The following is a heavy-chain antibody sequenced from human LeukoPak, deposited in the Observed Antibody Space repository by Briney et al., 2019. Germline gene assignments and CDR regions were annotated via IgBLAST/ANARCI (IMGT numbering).Heavy chain of an antibody. CDR2: IYPGDSDT. D-gene: IGHD6-19*01. CDR3: ARLYGVSGYSSGWAQV. J-gene: IGHJ4*02. CDR1: AYSFTSYW. Sequence: GESLQISCKGSAYSFTSYWIGWLRPMPGKGLEWMGTIYPGDSDTRYSPSFQGQFTISADKSISTAYLQWSSLKASDTAMYYCARLYGVSGYSSGWAQVWGQGTLVTVSS. V-gene: IGHV5-51*01.